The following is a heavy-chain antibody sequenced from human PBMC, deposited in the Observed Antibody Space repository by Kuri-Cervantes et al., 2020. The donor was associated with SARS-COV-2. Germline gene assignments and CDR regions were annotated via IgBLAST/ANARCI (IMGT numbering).Heavy chain of an antibody. D-gene: IGHD6-13*01. CDR1: GFTFSSYA. J-gene: IGHJ6*02. CDR2: ISYDGSNK. CDR3: ARSSLRSSWRPNKVYYYGMDV. Sequence: LSLTCAASGFTFSSYAMHWVRQAPGKGLEWVAVISYDGSNKYYADSVKGRFTISRDNSKNTLYLQMSSLRSEDTAVYYCARSSLRSSWRPNKVYYYGMDVWGQGTMVTVSS. V-gene: IGHV3-30*15.